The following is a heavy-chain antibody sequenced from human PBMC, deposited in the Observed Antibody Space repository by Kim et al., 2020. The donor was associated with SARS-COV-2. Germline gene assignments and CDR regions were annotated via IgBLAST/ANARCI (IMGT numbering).Heavy chain of an antibody. J-gene: IGHJ4*02. D-gene: IGHD4-17*01. CDR3: ARDGDYARGLDY. V-gene: IGHV4-39*07. Sequence: YYNPSLKSRVTISVDTSKNQFSLKLSSVTAADTAVYYCARDGDYARGLDYWGQGTLVTVSS.